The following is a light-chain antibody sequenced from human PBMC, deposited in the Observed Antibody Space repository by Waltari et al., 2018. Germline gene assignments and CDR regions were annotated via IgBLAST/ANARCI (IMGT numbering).Light chain of an antibody. CDR1: SNDVGAYNY. CDR2: DVT. CDR3: SSYTNTNTIV. V-gene: IGLV2-14*03. Sequence: QSALTQPASVSGSPGQSITISCTGTSNDVGAYNYGSWYQHLPGKAPKLILYDVTRWRSGVANRFSGSKSGNTASLTISGLQAEDEADYYCSSYTNTNTIVFGGGTKVTVL. J-gene: IGLJ2*01.